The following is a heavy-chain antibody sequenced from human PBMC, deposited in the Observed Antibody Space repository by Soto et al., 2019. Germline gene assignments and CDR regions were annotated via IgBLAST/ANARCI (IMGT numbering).Heavy chain of an antibody. CDR2: IIPIVGST. D-gene: IGHD3-3*01. CDR1: GGTFSSYA. Sequence: QVQLVHSGAEVKKPGSSVKVSCKASGGTFSSYAISWVRQAPGQGLEWMGGIIPIVGSTNYAQKFQGRVTITADESTSTAYMELSSLRSEDTAVYYCARGGLRFVDCAMDVWGQGTTVTVSS. J-gene: IGHJ6*02. CDR3: ARGGLRFVDCAMDV. V-gene: IGHV1-69*12.